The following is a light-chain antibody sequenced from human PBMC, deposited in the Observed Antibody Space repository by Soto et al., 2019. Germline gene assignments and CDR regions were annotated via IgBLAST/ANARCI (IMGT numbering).Light chain of an antibody. J-gene: IGKJ5*01. CDR1: QSISSW. CDR3: QQANSFPPT. CDR2: DAS. Sequence: IQMARSPSTLSASVGNRVTITCRASQSISSWLAWYQQKPGKAPKLLIYDASSLESGVPSRFSGSGSGTDFTLTISSLQPEDFATYYCQQANSFPPTFGQGTRLEIK. V-gene: IGKV1-5*01.